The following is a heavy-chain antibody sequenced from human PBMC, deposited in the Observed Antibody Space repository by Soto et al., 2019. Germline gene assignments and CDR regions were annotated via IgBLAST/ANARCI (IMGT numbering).Heavy chain of an antibody. CDR1: GFTFSSYA. D-gene: IGHD1-26*01. V-gene: IGHV3-23*01. J-gene: IGHJ4*02. Sequence: EVQLLESGGGLVQPGGSLRLSCAASGFTFSSYAMSWVRQAPGKGLEWVSDISGRGDSTYSVDSGRGRSTISRDNSKSTLYLQMNSLRAEDTAVYYCAKDNSGTYLSYFDYCGQGTLVTVSS. CDR2: ISGRGDST. CDR3: AKDNSGTYLSYFDY.